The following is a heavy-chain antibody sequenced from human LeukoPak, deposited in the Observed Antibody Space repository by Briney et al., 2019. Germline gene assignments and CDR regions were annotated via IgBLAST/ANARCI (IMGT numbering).Heavy chain of an antibody. D-gene: IGHD6-6*01. Sequence: GGSLRLSCAASGFTFSSYGMHWVRQAPGMGLEWVAVISYDGSNKYYADSVKGRFTISRDNSKNTLYLQMNSLRAEDTAVYYCAKDRPRPYDYWGQGTLVTVSS. CDR2: ISYDGSNK. J-gene: IGHJ4*02. V-gene: IGHV3-30*18. CDR3: AKDRPRPYDY. CDR1: GFTFSSYG.